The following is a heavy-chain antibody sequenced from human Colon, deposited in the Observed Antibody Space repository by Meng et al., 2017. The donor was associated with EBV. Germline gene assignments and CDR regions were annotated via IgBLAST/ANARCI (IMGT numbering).Heavy chain of an antibody. CDR1: GYTFISYS. V-gene: IGHV1-18*01. Sequence: QVQLVQSGAEVKKPGASVKVSCKTSGYTFISYSISWVRQAPGQGLEWMGWISAYNGNTNYAQRLQDRVTMTTDTSTTTAYLELRSLRSDDTAIYYCARAVLGYCSSTGCYHYFDYWGQGTLVTVSS. J-gene: IGHJ4*02. CDR2: ISAYNGNT. CDR3: ARAVLGYCSSTGCYHYFDY. D-gene: IGHD2-2*01.